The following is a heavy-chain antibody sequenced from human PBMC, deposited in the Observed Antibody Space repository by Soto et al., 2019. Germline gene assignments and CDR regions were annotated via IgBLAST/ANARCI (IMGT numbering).Heavy chain of an antibody. CDR3: AGRSGYCSGGSCFHGMDV. CDR2: ISAYNGNT. Sequence: GASVKVSCKASGYTFTSYGISWVRQAPGQGLEWMGWISAYNGNTNYAQKLQGRVTMTTDTSTSTAYMELRSLRSDDTAVYYCAGRSGYCSGGSCFHGMDVWGQGTTVTVSS. D-gene: IGHD2-15*01. CDR1: GYTFTSYG. J-gene: IGHJ6*02. V-gene: IGHV1-18*01.